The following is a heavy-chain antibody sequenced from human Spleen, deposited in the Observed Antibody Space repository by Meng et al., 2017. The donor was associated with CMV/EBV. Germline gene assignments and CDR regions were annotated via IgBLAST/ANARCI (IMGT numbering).Heavy chain of an antibody. D-gene: IGHD1-26*01. CDR2: IWHDDSNK. V-gene: IGHV3-33*06. CDR3: AKDLGGSSPYYYGMDV. J-gene: IGHJ6*02. CDR1: GFTFNTYG. Sequence: GGSLRLSCAASGFTFNTYGMHWVRQAPGKGLEWVAVIWHDDSNKYYGDSVKGRFTISRDNSKNTLYLQMNSLRVEDTAVYYCAKDLGGSSPYYYGMDVWGQGTTVTVSS.